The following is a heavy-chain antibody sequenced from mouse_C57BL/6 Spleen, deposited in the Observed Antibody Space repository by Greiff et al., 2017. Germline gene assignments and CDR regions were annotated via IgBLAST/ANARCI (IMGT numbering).Heavy chain of an antibody. J-gene: IGHJ2*01. Sequence: EVQLQQSGTVLARPGASVKMSCKPSGYTFTSYWMHWVKQRPGQGLEWIGAIYPGNSDTSYNQKFKGKAKLTAVTSASTAYMELSSLTNEDSAVYYCTRSRELLGDVDYWGQGTTLTVSS. CDR2: IYPGNSDT. CDR3: TRSRELLGDVDY. D-gene: IGHD2-1*01. V-gene: IGHV1-5*01. CDR1: GYTFTSYW.